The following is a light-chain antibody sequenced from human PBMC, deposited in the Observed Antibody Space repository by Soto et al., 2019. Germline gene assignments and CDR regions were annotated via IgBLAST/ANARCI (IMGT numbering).Light chain of an antibody. CDR3: QQTYSSPQT. V-gene: IGKV1-39*01. CDR1: QTVSIY. J-gene: IGKJ1*01. Sequence: DIQMTQSPSSLSASVADRVTITCRASQTVSIYLNWYRQKPGKAPELLIFAASDLQSGVPSRFSGSGSVTDFTLTISSLQPEDFATYYCQQTYSSPQTFGQGTKVEIK. CDR2: AAS.